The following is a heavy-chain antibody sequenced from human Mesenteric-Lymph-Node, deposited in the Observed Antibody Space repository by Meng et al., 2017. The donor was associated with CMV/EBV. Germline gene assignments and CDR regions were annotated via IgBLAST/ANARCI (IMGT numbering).Heavy chain of an antibody. CDR3: ARGGGTGVEWYFDL. CDR1: GFPFTATW. Sequence: ASGFPFTATWLHGVRQAQGRGLVWVPRIKSEGSVTDYAGSVQGRFTISRDNAKNTLYLQMDTLRAEDTAVYYCARGGGTGVEWYFDLWGRGTLVTVSS. D-gene: IGHD3/OR15-3a*01. CDR2: IKSEGSVT. J-gene: IGHJ2*01. V-gene: IGHV3-74*01.